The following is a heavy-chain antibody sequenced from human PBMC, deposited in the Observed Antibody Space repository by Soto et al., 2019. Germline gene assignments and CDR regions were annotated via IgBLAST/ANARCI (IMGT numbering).Heavy chain of an antibody. CDR1: GGTFRSYA. V-gene: IGHV1-69*13. J-gene: IGHJ4*02. CDR3: ARDRGNLVYSGTHDY. CDR2: IIPIFGTA. Sequence: SVPVSCKPSGGTFRSYAISWVRPAPGQGLDWMGGIIPIFGTANYAQKFQGRVTITADESTSTAYMELSSLRSEDTAVYYCARDRGNLVYSGTHDYWGQGTLVTVSS. D-gene: IGHD1-26*01.